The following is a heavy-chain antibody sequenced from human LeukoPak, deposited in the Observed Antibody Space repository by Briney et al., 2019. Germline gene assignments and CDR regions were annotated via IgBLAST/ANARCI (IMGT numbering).Heavy chain of an antibody. D-gene: IGHD3-16*01. Sequence: SETLSLTCTVSGGSISSYYWSWIRQPPGKGLEWIGYIYYSGSTNYNPSLKSRVTIPVDTSKNQFSLKLSSVTAADTAVYYCARRNPQYDYVWEMDYWGQGTLVTVSS. V-gene: IGHV4-59*01. CDR1: GGSISSYY. CDR3: ARRNPQYDYVWEMDY. CDR2: IYYSGST. J-gene: IGHJ4*02.